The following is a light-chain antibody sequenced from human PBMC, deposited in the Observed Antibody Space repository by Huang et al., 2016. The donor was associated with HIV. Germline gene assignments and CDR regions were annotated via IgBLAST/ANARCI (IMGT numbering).Light chain of an antibody. CDR2: DAS. V-gene: IGKV1-39*01. Sequence: DIRMTQSSSSLSASVGDRVTITCRASQSVSSYLNWYQHKPGQSPNLLIYDASALQSGVPSRCSGSGSGTDYTLTISGLQPEDFATYYCQQSYSFTFGPGTRVDIK. J-gene: IGKJ3*01. CDR1: QSVSSY. CDR3: QQSYSFT.